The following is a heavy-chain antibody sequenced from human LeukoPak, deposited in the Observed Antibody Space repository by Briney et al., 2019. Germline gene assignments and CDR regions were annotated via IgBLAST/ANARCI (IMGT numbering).Heavy chain of an antibody. J-gene: IGHJ6*03. D-gene: IGHD2-15*01. CDR1: GGTFSSYA. CDR2: IIPIFGTA. Sequence: SVKVSCKASGGTFSSYAISWVRQAPGQGLEWMGGIIPIFGTANYAQKFQGRVTITADKSTSTAYMELSSLRSEDTAVYYCATRYCSGGSCPNYYYYYINVWGKGTTVTISS. CDR3: ATRYCSGGSCPNYYYYYINV. V-gene: IGHV1-69*06.